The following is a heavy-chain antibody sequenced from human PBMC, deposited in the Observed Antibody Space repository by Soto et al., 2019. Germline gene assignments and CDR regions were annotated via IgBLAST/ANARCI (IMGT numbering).Heavy chain of an antibody. CDR1: GFSFSSFA. CDR3: EKGADCRDLVGGGYFDY. Sequence: GGSLRLSCGASGFSFSSFAVSWFRQAPGKGLEWVSFIRGSGLKTNYADSVKGRFTISRDNSKETFYLQMNSLRAEDTDVYYCEKGADCRDLVGGGYFDYWGQGNLVYVS. CDR2: IRGSGLKT. D-gene: IGHD2-21*01. J-gene: IGHJ4*02. V-gene: IGHV3-23*01.